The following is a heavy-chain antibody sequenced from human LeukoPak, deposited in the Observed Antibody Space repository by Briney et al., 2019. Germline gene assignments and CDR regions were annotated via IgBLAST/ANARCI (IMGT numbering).Heavy chain of an antibody. CDR1: GFTFSSYW. Sequence: GGSLRLSCAASGFTFSSYWMSWVRQAPGKGLEWVANIKQDGSEKYYVDSVKGRFTISRDNSKNTLYLQMNSLRAEDAAVYYYAKDPMPVSLSIMGDWGQGTLVTVSS. V-gene: IGHV3-7*01. CDR3: AKDPMPVSLSIMGD. J-gene: IGHJ4*02. CDR2: IKQDGSEK. D-gene: IGHD2-2*01.